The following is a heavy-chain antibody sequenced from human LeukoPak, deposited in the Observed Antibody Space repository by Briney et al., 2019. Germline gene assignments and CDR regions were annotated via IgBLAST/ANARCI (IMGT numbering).Heavy chain of an antibody. CDR2: INPNTGGT. V-gene: IGHV1-2*02. Sequence: ASVKVSCKASGYTFTGYYMHWVRQAPGQGLEWMGWINPNTGGTNYAQNFQDRVTMTRDTSISTTSMELSRLRSDDTAFYYCARDRGYDYYGSGTWAYCFDYWGQGTLVTVSS. D-gene: IGHD3-10*01. J-gene: IGHJ4*02. CDR3: ARDRGYDYYGSGTWAYCFDY. CDR1: GYTFTGYY.